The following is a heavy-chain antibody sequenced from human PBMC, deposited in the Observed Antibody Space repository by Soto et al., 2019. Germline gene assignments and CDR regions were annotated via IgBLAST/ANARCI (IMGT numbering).Heavy chain of an antibody. V-gene: IGHV3-23*01. Sequence: PGGSLRLSCAASGFTFSSYAMSWVRQAPGKGLEWVSAISGSGGSTYYADSVKGRFTISRDNSKNTLYLQMNSLRAEDTAVYYCAKSPWRGYCSGGSCFSVGYYYMDVWGKGNTVTVSS. CDR2: ISGSGGST. CDR1: GFTFSSYA. J-gene: IGHJ6*03. D-gene: IGHD2-15*01. CDR3: AKSPWRGYCSGGSCFSVGYYYMDV.